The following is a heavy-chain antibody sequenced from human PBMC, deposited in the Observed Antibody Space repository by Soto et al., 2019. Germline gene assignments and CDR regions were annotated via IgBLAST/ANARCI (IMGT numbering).Heavy chain of an antibody. D-gene: IGHD1-20*01. J-gene: IGHJ6*02. CDR3: AREPVWGDYYGMDV. CDR1: GGSFSGYY. CDR2: INHSGST. Sequence: SETLSLTCAVYGGSFSGYYWSWIRQPPGKGLEWIGEINHSGSTNYNPSLKSRVTISVDTSKNQFSLKLSSVTAADTAVYYCAREPVWGDYYGMDVWGQGTTVTVSS. V-gene: IGHV4-34*01.